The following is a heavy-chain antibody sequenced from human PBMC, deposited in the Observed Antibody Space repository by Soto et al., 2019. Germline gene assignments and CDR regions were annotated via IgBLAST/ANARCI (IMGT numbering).Heavy chain of an antibody. CDR3: ARGRSGPY. J-gene: IGHJ1*01. V-gene: IGHV1-18*01. CDR2: ISAHNGNT. Sequence: QVHLVQSGAEVKKPGASVKVSCKASGYTFTSYGITWVRQAPGQGLEWMGWISAHNGNTDYAQKLQGSVIVTRDTSPRTASMELTPLISAATAVYSCARGRSGPYWCHRALVTVSS. CDR1: GYTFTSYG.